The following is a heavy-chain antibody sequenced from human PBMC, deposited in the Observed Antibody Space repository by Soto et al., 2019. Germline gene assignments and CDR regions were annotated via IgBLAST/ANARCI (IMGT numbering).Heavy chain of an antibody. CDR1: GDTFSSYT. CDR2: TIPILSMS. CDR3: ATSYGSGSQAFDH. D-gene: IGHD3-10*01. Sequence: QVHLVQSGPELKKPGSSVRVSCKASGDTFSSYTINWVRQAPGLGLEWMGRTIPILSMSNYALKFQGRLTITEDKSTSPAYMELSSLRSEDTAMYYCATSYGSGSQAFDHWGQGALVTVSS. J-gene: IGHJ4*02. V-gene: IGHV1-69*02.